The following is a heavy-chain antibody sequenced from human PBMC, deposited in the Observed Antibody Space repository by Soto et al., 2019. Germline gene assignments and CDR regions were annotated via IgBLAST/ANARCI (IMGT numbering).Heavy chain of an antibody. CDR2: INAGNGNT. J-gene: IGHJ4*02. CDR1: GYTFTSYA. V-gene: IGHV1-3*01. D-gene: IGHD3-10*01. Sequence: QVQLVQSGAEVKKPGASVKVSCKASGYTFTSYAMHWVRQAPGQRLEWMGWINAGNGNTKYSQKFQGRVTITRDTSASTAYMELSSLRSEDTAVYYCARDRWFGELLENYFDSWGQGTLVTVSS. CDR3: ARDRWFGELLENYFDS.